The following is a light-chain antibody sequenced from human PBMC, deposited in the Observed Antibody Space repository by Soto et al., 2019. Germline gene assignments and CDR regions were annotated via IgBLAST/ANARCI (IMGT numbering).Light chain of an antibody. CDR3: QQYDSLIT. CDR1: QSISSW. V-gene: IGKV1-5*03. CDR2: KAS. Sequence: DIQMTQSPSTLSASVGDRVTITCRASQSISSWLAWYQQKPGKAPKLLIYKASSLESGVPSRFRGSGSGTDFTLTISSLQPEDFATYYCQQYDSLITFGPGTKVDVK. J-gene: IGKJ3*01.